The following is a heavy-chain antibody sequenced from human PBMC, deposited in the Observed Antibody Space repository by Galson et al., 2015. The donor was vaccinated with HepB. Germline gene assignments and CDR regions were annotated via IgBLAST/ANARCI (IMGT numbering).Heavy chain of an antibody. CDR3: AAKAAGYCSSTSCPAFDY. Sequence: SVKVSCKASGGTFSSYAISWVRQAPGQGLEWMGGIIPIFGTANYAQKFQGRVTITADESTSTAYMELSSLRSEDPAVYYCAAKAAGYCSSTSCPAFDYWGQGTLVTVPS. CDR1: GGTFSSYA. D-gene: IGHD2-2*01. V-gene: IGHV1-69*13. CDR2: IIPIFGTA. J-gene: IGHJ4*02.